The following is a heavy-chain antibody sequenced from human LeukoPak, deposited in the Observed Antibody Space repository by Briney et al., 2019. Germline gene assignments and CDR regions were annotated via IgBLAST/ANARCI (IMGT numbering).Heavy chain of an antibody. CDR2: FNHSGST. CDR1: GGSFSGYY. V-gene: IGHV4-34*01. D-gene: IGHD2-2*01. J-gene: IGHJ5*02. CDR3: ARGPPAAPRAYNWFDP. Sequence: SETLSLTCAVYGGSFSGYYWSWIRQPPGKGLEWIGEFNHSGSTNYNPSLKSRVTISVDTSKNQFSLKLSSVTAADTAVYYCARGPPAAPRAYNWFDPWGQGTLVTVSS.